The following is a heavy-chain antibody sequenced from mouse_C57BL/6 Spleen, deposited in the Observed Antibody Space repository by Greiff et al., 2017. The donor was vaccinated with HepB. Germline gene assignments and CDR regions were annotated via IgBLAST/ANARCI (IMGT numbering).Heavy chain of an antibody. CDR2: IGPGSGST. D-gene: IGHD2-2*01. V-gene: IGHV1-77*01. CDR3: AGEESYGYDLRAWFAY. CDR1: GYTFTDYY. J-gene: IGHJ3*01. Sequence: VQLQQSGAELVKPGASVKISCKASGYTFTDYYINWVKQRPGQGLEWIGKIGPGSGSTYYNEKFKGKATLTADKSSSTAYMQLSSLTSEDSAVYFCAGEESYGYDLRAWFAYWGQGTLVTVSA.